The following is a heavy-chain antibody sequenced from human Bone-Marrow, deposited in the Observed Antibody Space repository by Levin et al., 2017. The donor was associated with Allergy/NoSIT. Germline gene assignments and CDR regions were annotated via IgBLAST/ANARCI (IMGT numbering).Heavy chain of an antibody. V-gene: IGHV1-69*06. CDR2: VIPVFDTA. CDR1: GGVFDNYA. D-gene: IGHD3-10*01. J-gene: IGHJ4*02. CDR3: ARHRFFGDLLYTVSFDH. Sequence: SVKVSCKASGGVFDNYAFSWVRQAPGEGLEWMGRVIPVFDTANYAQKFQGRVTITADRSTSTAYMELSGLRSEDTAVYYCARHRFFGDLLYTVSFDHWGQGTLVTVSS.